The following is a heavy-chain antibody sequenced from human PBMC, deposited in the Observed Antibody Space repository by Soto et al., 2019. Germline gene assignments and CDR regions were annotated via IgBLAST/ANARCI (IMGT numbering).Heavy chain of an antibody. V-gene: IGHV4-34*01. J-gene: IGHJ6*02. D-gene: IGHD2-8*02. CDR2: INHSGST. Sequence: QVQLQQWGAGLLKPSETLSLTCAVYGGSFSGYYWSWIRQPPGKGLEWIGEINHSGSTNYNPSLKSRVTLSVDTSKNQFSLKLSSVTAADTAVYYCASLVVSGGYYGMDVWGQGTTVTVSS. CDR3: ASLVVSGGYYGMDV. CDR1: GGSFSGYY.